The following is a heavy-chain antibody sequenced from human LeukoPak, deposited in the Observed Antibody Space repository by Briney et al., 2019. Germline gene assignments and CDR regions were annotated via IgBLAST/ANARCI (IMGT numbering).Heavy chain of an antibody. J-gene: IGHJ5*02. CDR2: INHSGST. Sequence: SETLSLTCAVYGGSFSGYYWSWIRQPPGKGLEWIGEINHSGSTNYNPSLKSRVTISVDTSKNQFSLKLSSVTAADTAVYYCASRRPGIAVVGTLGSRFDPWGQGTLVTVSS. CDR1: GGSFSGYY. V-gene: IGHV4-34*01. CDR3: ASRRPGIAVVGTLGSRFDP. D-gene: IGHD6-19*01.